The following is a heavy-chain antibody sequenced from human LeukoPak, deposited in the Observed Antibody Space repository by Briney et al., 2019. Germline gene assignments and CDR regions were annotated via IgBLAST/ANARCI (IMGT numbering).Heavy chain of an antibody. V-gene: IGHV4-59*01. J-gene: IGHJ4*02. CDR3: ARESSGWYLDY. Sequence: SETLSLTCTVSGGPISRYYWTWIRQPRGKGLEWIGYISYSGCTNYSRSLESRVTISVEPSTNQFSLKLSSVTAADAAVYYCARESSGWYLDYWGQGTLVTVSS. CDR2: ISYSGCT. D-gene: IGHD6-19*01. CDR1: GGPISRYY.